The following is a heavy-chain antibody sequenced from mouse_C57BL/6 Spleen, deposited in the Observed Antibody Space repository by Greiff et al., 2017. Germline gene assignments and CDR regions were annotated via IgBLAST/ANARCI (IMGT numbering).Heavy chain of an antibody. CDR2: IHPNSGST. V-gene: IGHV1-64*01. CDR1: GYTFTSYW. J-gene: IGHJ1*03. CDR3: AREGGYEKYIDV. Sequence: QVQLQQPGAELVKPGASVKLSCKASGYTFTSYWMHWVKQRPGQGLEWIGMIHPNSGSTNYNEKFKSKATLTVDKSSSTAYMQLSSLTSEDSAVYYCAREGGYEKYIDVWGTGTTVTVSS. D-gene: IGHD2-14*01.